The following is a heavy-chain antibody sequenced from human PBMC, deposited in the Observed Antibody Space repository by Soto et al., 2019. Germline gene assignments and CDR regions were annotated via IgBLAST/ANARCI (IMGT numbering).Heavy chain of an antibody. J-gene: IGHJ4*02. V-gene: IGHV4-30-2*01. Sequence: SETLSLTCAVSGGSISSGGYSWGWIRQPPGKGLEWIGYIYHSGSTYYNPSLKSRVTILVDRSKNQFSLKLSSVTAADTAVYYCARGEVVALGYWGQGTLVTVSS. CDR3: ARGEVVALGY. D-gene: IGHD2-15*01. CDR1: GGSISSGGYS. CDR2: IYHSGST.